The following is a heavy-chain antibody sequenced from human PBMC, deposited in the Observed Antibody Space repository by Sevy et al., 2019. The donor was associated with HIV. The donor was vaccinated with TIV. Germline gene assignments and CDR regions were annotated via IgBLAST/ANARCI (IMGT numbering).Heavy chain of an antibody. J-gene: IGHJ4*02. CDR1: GGSISSYY. V-gene: IGHV4-59*01. CDR2: IYYSGST. CDR3: ARDMLGYCSSTSCYAEGYFDY. Sequence: SETLSLTCTVSGGSISSYYWSWSRQPPGKGLEWIGYIYYSGSTNYNPAPKSRVTISVDTSKNQFSLKLSSVTAADTAVYYCARDMLGYCSSTSCYAEGYFDYWGQGTLVTVSS. D-gene: IGHD2-2*01.